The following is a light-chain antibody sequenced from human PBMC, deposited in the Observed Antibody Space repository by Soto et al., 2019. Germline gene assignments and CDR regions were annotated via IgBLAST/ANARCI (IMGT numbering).Light chain of an antibody. J-gene: IGKJ1*01. CDR1: QSLLYTSNNKNY. CDR3: QQYYTTPRT. V-gene: IGKV4-1*01. CDR2: WAS. Sequence: DFAVTQSPKSLAVTLGGRATINCKSSQSLLYTSNNKNYLAWYQQKPGQPPKLIIYWASTRESGVPDLFKGSGSGTDFTLTISNLQAEDAAVYYCQQYYTTPRTFGQGTKVEI.